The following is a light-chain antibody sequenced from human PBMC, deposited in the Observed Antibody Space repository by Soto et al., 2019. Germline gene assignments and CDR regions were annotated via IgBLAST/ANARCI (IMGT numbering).Light chain of an antibody. V-gene: IGKV1-5*03. Sequence: DIQMTQSPSTLSASVGDRITITCRASPSISSWLAWYQQKPGKAPKLLIYKASSLESGVPSRFSGSGSGAEFTLTISSLQPDDFATYYCQQYNSYSLTFGGGTKMDIK. CDR1: PSISSW. CDR2: KAS. J-gene: IGKJ4*01. CDR3: QQYNSYSLT.